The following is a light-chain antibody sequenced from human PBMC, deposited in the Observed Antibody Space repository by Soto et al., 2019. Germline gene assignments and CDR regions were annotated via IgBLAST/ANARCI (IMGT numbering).Light chain of an antibody. CDR2: RDS. Sequence: SYELTQPLSVSVALGQTARITCGGNNIGSKNVHWYQQKPGQAPVVVIYRDSNRPSGIPERFSGSNSGNTATLTISRAQAEDEADYYCQVWDSSTAVFGTGTKLTVL. CDR1: NIGSKN. V-gene: IGLV3-9*01. CDR3: QVWDSSTAV. J-gene: IGLJ1*01.